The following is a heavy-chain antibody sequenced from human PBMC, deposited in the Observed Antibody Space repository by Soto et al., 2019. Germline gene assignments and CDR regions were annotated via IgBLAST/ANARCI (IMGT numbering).Heavy chain of an antibody. CDR2: ISGSGGST. V-gene: IGHV3-23*01. J-gene: IGHJ4*02. Sequence: EVQLLESGGGLVQPGGSLRLSCAASGFTFSSYAMSWVRQAPGKGLEWVSAISGSGGSTYYADSVKGRFTISRDNSKNTLYLQLNSLRAEDTAVYYCAKRLLEWLLYDYWGQGTLVTVSS. CDR3: AKRLLEWLLYDY. CDR1: GFTFSSYA. D-gene: IGHD3-3*01.